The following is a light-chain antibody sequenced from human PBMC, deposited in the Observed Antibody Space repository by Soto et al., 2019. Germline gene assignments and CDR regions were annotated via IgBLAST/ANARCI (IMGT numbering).Light chain of an antibody. CDR1: SSNIGAGYD. J-gene: IGLJ1*01. Sequence: QAVVTQPPSVSGAPGQRVTISCTGSSSNIGAGYDVHWYQQLPGTAPKLLIYGNSNRPSGVPDRFSGSKSGTSASLAITGLQAEDEADYYSQSYDSSLSGYVFGTGTKVTGL. CDR2: GNS. CDR3: QSYDSSLSGYV. V-gene: IGLV1-40*01.